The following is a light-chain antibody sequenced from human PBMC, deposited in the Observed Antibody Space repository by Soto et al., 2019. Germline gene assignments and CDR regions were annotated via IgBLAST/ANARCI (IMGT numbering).Light chain of an antibody. CDR3: QQYNSYSLT. V-gene: IGKV1-5*01. CDR2: DAS. J-gene: IGKJ4*01. CDR1: QSISSW. Sequence: DLQMTQSPSTLSASVGARVTITCRASQSISSWLAWYQQKPGKAPKLLIYDASSLESGVPSRFSGIESGTEFTLTISSLQPDDCATYDGQQYNSYSLTFGGGTKVDIK.